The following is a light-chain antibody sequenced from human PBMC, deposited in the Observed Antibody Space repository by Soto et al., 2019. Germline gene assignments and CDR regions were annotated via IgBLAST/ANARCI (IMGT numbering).Light chain of an antibody. CDR1: SSDVGGYNY. J-gene: IGLJ2*01. V-gene: IGLV2-14*01. CDR3: SSSTSSDTLL. Sequence: QSVLTQPASVSGSPGQSITISCTGTSSDVGGYNYVSWYQQHPGKAPKLMIYEVSNRPSGVSNRFSGSKSGNTASLTISGLQAEDEADYYCSSSTSSDTLLFGGGTQLTVL. CDR2: EVS.